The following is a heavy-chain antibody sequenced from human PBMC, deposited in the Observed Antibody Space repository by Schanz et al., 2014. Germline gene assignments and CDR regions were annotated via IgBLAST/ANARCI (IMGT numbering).Heavy chain of an antibody. CDR3: ARGGSVATIAPYTWFDP. V-gene: IGHV4-34*01. Sequence: QVQLQQWGAGLLKPSETLSLTCAVYGGSFSGYYWSWIRQPPGKGLEWIAEINHGGSTNYNPSLKSRVTISVHTSNNQSSLKLNSVTAADTAVYYCARGGSVATIAPYTWFDPWGQGTLVTVSS. J-gene: IGHJ5*02. CDR2: INHGGST. D-gene: IGHD5-12*01. CDR1: GGSFSGYY.